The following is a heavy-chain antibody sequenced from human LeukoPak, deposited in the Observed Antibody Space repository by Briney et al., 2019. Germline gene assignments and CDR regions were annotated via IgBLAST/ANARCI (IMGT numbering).Heavy chain of an antibody. J-gene: IGHJ4*02. CDR2: ITDSGRI. CDR3: ARLPPHYSPTWGFFDN. Sequence: PSEALSLTCTVSGGSISINYWTWIRQTPGNGLEWIAYITDSGRIKCNPSLESRVTISKDMSKNQFSLKLSSMTAADTAVYYCARLPPHYSPTWGFFDNWGQGTLVTVSS. V-gene: IGHV4-59*08. CDR1: GGSISINY. D-gene: IGHD3-16*01.